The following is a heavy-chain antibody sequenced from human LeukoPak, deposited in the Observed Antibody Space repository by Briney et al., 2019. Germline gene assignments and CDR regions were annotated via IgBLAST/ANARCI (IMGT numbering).Heavy chain of an antibody. Sequence: QSGGSLRLSCAASGFTFSSYAMSWVRQAPGKGLEWVSAISGSGGSTYYADSVKGRFTISRDNSKNTLYLQMNSLRAEDTAVYYCAKSGANTIFGVVTNFDYWGQGTLVTVSS. CDR2: ISGSGGST. J-gene: IGHJ4*02. D-gene: IGHD3-3*01. CDR3: AKSGANTIFGVVTNFDY. V-gene: IGHV3-23*01. CDR1: GFTFSSYA.